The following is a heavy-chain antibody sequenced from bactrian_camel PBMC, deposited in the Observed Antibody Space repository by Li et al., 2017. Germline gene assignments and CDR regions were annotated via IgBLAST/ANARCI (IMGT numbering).Heavy chain of an antibody. CDR2: IMILGATT. V-gene: IGHV3S40*01. D-gene: IGHD5*01. CDR3: ATTGFDY. CDR1: GFPFFTKA. Sequence: VQLVESGGGFVQPGESLTLSCVASGFPFFTKAMSWVRQPPGKEREGVAAIMILGATTYYADSVKGRFTISQDNAKNMVYLQMNSLKAEDTALYYCATTGFDYWSQGTQVTVS. J-gene: IGHJ4*01.